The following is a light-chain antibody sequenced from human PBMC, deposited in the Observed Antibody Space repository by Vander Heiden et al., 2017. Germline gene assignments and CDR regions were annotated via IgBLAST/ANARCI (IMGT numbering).Light chain of an antibody. CDR1: QSISAW. J-gene: IGKJ1*01. V-gene: IGKV1-5*03. CDR2: KAS. Sequence: DIQMTPSPSTLSASVGDRVTITCRASQSISAWLAWYQQKPGKAPKVLIYKASTLKSGVPSRFSGSGFGTEFTLTISSLQPDDFATYYCQQFGSYLWTFGQGTKVKFK. CDR3: QQFGSYLWT.